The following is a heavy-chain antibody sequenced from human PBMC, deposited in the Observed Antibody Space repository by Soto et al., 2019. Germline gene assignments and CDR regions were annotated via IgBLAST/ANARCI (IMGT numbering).Heavy chain of an antibody. Sequence: GGSLRLSCAASGFTFSSYSMNWVRQAPGKGLEWVANISSSSSTKYYADSVKGRFTISRDNAKNSLYLQMNSLRAEDTAVYYCARAYCSSTSCYWYYFDYWGQGTLVTVS. J-gene: IGHJ4*02. CDR2: ISSSSSTK. CDR1: GFTFSSYS. D-gene: IGHD2-2*01. V-gene: IGHV3-48*04. CDR3: ARAYCSSTSCYWYYFDY.